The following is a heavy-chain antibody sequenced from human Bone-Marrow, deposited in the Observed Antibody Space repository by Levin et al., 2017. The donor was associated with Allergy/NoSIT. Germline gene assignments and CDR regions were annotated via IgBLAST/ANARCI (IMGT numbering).Heavy chain of an antibody. D-gene: IGHD3-3*01. V-gene: IGHV4-31*03. CDR2: MSYSGIT. J-gene: IGHJ6*02. CDR3: ATAPGAGADNGFYGMDV. Sequence: SQTLSLTCTVSGGSIRSGGDYWSWVRQHPGKGLEWIRYMSYSGITHYNPSLKSRLTISGDTSKNLFSLNLTSVTAADTATYFFATAPGAGADNGFYGMDVWGQGIPVTVSS. CDR1: GGSIRSGGDY.